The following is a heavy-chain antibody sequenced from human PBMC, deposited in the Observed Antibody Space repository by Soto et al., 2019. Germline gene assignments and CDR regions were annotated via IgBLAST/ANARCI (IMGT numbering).Heavy chain of an antibody. CDR2: MSYDGSDK. CDR1: GFTFRTYG. J-gene: IGHJ6*02. Sequence: GGSLRLSCAASGFTFRTYGMHWVRQAPGKGLEWVAVMSYDGSDKYYGDSVKGRFTISRDNSKNTLYLQMNSLRAEDTAVYYCANARRKVTIFGHYFTMDVWGQGTTVTVSS. D-gene: IGHD3-3*01. V-gene: IGHV3-30*18. CDR3: ANARRKVTIFGHYFTMDV.